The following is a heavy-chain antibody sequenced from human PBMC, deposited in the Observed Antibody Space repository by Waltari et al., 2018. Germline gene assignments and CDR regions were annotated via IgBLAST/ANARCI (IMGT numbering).Heavy chain of an antibody. Sequence: QVQLQQWGAGLLKPSETLSLTCAVYGGSFSGYYWSWIRQPPGKGLEWIGELNHSGSTNYHPSLKGRVTISVDTSKNQFSLKLSSVTAADTAVYYCARVAVIAVAGREIYYYYYYMDVWGKGTTVTISS. CDR3: ARVAVIAVAGREIYYYYYYMDV. V-gene: IGHV4-34*01. CDR2: LNHSGST. D-gene: IGHD6-19*01. J-gene: IGHJ6*03. CDR1: GGSFSGYY.